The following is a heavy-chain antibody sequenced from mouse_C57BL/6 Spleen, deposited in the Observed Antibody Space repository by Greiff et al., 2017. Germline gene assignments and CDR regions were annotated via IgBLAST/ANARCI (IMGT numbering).Heavy chain of an antibody. CDR2: IDPETGGT. Sequence: QVQLQQSGAELVRPGASVTLSCKASGHTFTNYEMHWVKQTPVHGLEWIGAIDPETGGTAYNQKFKGKAILTADKSSSTAYMELRSLTSEDSAVYYCTRRKTNYYGSSYDAMDYWGQGTSVTVSS. V-gene: IGHV1-15*01. CDR1: GHTFTNYE. D-gene: IGHD1-1*01. J-gene: IGHJ4*01. CDR3: TRRKTNYYGSSYDAMDY.